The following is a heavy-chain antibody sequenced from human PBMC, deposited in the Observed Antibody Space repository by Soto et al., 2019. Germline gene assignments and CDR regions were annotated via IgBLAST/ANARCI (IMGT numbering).Heavy chain of an antibody. CDR3: AREVPYCSSTSCPTDY. D-gene: IGHD2-2*01. J-gene: IGHJ4*02. CDR2: IIPIFGTA. V-gene: IGHV1-69*13. CDR1: GGTFSSYA. Sequence: SVKVSCKASGGTFSSYAISWVRQAPGQGLEWMGGIIPIFGTANYAQKFQGRVTITADESTSTAYMELSSLRSEDTAVYYCAREVPYCSSTSCPTDYWGQGTLVTVSS.